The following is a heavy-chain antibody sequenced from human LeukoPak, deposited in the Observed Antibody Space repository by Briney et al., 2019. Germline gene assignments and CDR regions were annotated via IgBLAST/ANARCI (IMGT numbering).Heavy chain of an antibody. Sequence: SETLSLTCTVSGGSISSHWWGWIRQPAGKGLEWIGRIYSSGSTNYNPSLKSRVAMSIDTSKNQFSLRLSSVTAADTAVYYCARYDSMYGMDVWGQGTTVTVSS. CDR1: GGSISSHW. D-gene: IGHD3-3*01. J-gene: IGHJ6*02. CDR3: ARYDSMYGMDV. V-gene: IGHV4-4*07. CDR2: IYSSGST.